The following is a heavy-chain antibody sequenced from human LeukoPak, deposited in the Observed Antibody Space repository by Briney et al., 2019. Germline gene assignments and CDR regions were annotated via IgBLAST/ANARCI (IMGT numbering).Heavy chain of an antibody. CDR2: ISGRSGDT. CDR3: APYEGIGAR. CDR1: GFTFSSYA. V-gene: IGHV3-23*01. J-gene: IGHJ4*02. Sequence: GGSLRLSCAASGFTFSSYAMSWVRQAPGKGREWVSAISGRSGDTYYAASVKGRFTISRDNSKNTLYLQMNTLRAEDTAVYYCAPYEGIGARGGQGTLVTVSS. D-gene: IGHD3-10*01.